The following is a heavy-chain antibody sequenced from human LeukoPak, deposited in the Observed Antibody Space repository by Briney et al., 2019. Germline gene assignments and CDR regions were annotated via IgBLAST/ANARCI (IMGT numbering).Heavy chain of an antibody. V-gene: IGHV1-69*05. D-gene: IGHD3-16*01. J-gene: IGHJ4*02. CDR3: ARALIRGDSDY. Sequence: SVKVSCKASGGTFSSYAISWVRQAPGRGLEWMGRIIPIFGTANYAQKFQGRVTITTDESMSTAYMELSSLRPEDTAVYYCARALIRGDSDYWGQGTLVTVSS. CDR2: IIPIFGTA. CDR1: GGTFSSYA.